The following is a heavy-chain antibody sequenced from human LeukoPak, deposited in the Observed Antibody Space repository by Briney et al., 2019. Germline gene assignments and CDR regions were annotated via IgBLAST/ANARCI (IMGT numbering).Heavy chain of an antibody. CDR2: LSGSGGST. J-gene: IGHJ4*02. D-gene: IGHD4/OR15-4a*01. CDR3: AKGPAKGSPYYFDY. V-gene: IGHV3-23*01. Sequence: GGSLRLSCAASGFTFDTYAMSWVRQAPGKGLEWVSGLSGSGGSTYYADSVKGRFTISRDNAKNTLYLQMNSLRAEDTAVYYCAKGPAKGSPYYFDYWGQGTLVTVSS. CDR1: GFTFDTYA.